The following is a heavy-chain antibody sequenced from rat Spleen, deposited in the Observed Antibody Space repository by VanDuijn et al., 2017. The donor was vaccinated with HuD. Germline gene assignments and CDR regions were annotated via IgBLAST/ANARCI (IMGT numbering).Heavy chain of an antibody. Sequence: EVQLVESGGGLVQPGRSLKLSCVASGFTFNNCDMAWVRQTPTKGLEWVAAISYEGSGTYYGDSVKGRFTISRDNAKSTLYLQMDSLRSEDTATYYCTTGLQWGQGVMVTVSS. V-gene: IGHV5-20*01. CDR1: GFTFNNCD. J-gene: IGHJ2*01. CDR3: TTGLQ. CDR2: ISYEGSGT. D-gene: IGHD1-1*01.